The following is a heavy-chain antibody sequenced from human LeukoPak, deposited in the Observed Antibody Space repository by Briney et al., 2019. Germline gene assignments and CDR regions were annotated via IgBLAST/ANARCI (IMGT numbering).Heavy chain of an antibody. CDR2: IYSTGST. CDR1: GGSFSSYW. CDR3: ARQGYTVSYYFLDY. V-gene: IGHV4-4*07. Sequence: SETLSLTCDVSGGSFSSYWWGWVRQPAGKGLEWLGRIYSTGSTRFNPSLKSRLTLSIDTSTNQFSLKLTSVTAADTAVYFCARQGYTVSYYFLDYWSQGTLVTVSS. J-gene: IGHJ4*02. D-gene: IGHD1-26*01.